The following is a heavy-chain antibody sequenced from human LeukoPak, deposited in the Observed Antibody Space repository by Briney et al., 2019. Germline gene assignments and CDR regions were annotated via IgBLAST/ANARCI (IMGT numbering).Heavy chain of an antibody. J-gene: IGHJ6*04. CDR1: GGTFSSYA. D-gene: IGHD3-10*01. CDR2: IIPIFGTA. CDR3: ARGLKGYYGSGSYWGYYYGMDV. V-gene: IGHV1-69*13. Sequence: VASVKVSCKASGGTFSSYAISWVRQAPGQGLGWMGGIIPIFGTANYAQKFQGRVTITADESTSTAYMELSSLRSEDTAVYYCARGLKGYYGSGSYWGYYYGMDVWGKGTTVTVSS.